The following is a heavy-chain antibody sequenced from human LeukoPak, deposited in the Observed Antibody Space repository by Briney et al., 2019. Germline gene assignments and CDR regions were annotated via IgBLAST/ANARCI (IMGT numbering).Heavy chain of an antibody. Sequence: PGGSLRLSCSASGFTFDDYAMHWVRQSPGEGLEWVSFISGDRRSTYYADSVKGRFTISRDNNKNSLYLQMNSLRPEDTAFYYCARGDETYYYDGIGHNVDYWGQGTLLTVSS. CDR3: ARGDETYYYDGIGHNVDY. V-gene: IGHV3-43*02. J-gene: IGHJ4*02. CDR2: ISGDRRST. D-gene: IGHD3-22*01. CDR1: GFTFDDYA.